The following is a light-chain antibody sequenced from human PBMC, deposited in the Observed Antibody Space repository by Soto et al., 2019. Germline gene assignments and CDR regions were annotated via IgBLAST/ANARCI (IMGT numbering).Light chain of an antibody. CDR3: QKYSTYTQRK. CDR2: KAS. V-gene: IGKV1-5*03. J-gene: IGKJ1*01. CDR1: QSISIW. Sequence: DIQMPPSHSTLSASVVDRLPITVLASQSISIWLAWYQKKPGKAPKIIIYKASSLESGVPSRFSGSGSGTAFTLTIRSLQPDDFATSYCQKYSTYTQRKCGQGTTGDIK.